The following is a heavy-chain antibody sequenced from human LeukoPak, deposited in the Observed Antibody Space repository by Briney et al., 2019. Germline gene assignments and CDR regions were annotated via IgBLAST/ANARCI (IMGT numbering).Heavy chain of an antibody. J-gene: IGHJ4*02. V-gene: IGHV3-15*01. CDR1: GFTFSNAW. D-gene: IGHD4-17*01. CDR3: TTDPHDYGDNDY. CDR2: IKSKTDGGTT. Sequence: GGSLRLSCAASGFTFSNAWMSWVRQAPGKGLEWVGRIKSKTDGGTTDHAAPVKGRFTISRDDSKSTLYLQMNSLKTEDTAVYYCTTDPHDYGDNDYWGQGTLVTVSS.